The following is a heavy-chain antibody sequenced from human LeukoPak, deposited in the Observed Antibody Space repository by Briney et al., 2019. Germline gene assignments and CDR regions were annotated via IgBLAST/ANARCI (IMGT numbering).Heavy chain of an antibody. J-gene: IGHJ4*02. Sequence: ASVKASCKTSGYSFSDYYIHWVRQAPGQGLEWMGRINPYSGDTNFAQKFQGRVTVTRDTSITTAYMDLSSLTPDDTAVYFCARDQGSLTRSWYAGYWGQGTQVTVSS. D-gene: IGHD6-13*01. V-gene: IGHV1-2*06. CDR1: GYSFSDYY. CDR3: ARDQGSLTRSWYAGY. CDR2: INPYSGDT.